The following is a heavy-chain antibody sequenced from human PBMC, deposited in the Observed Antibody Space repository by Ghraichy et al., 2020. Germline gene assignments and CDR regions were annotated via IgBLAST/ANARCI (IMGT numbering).Heavy chain of an antibody. J-gene: IGHJ4*02. CDR2: SYYNGST. V-gene: IGHV4-39*01. D-gene: IGHD3-9*01. CDR1: GASIRSGGYC. CDR3: ARQDRYGILTGFDH. Sequence: ATLSLTCSVSGASIRSGGYCWGWIRQPPGKGLEWIGTSYYNGSTYYKPSLKSRVTISVDTSRNQFSLKLTSVTAADTAVYYCARQDRYGILTGFDHWGQGSLVTVSS.